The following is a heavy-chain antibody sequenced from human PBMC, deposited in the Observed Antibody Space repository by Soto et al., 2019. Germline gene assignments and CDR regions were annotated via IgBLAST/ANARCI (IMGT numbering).Heavy chain of an antibody. CDR3: ARILVPAAGGYIDY. CDR2: IYYSGST. Sequence: QVQLQESGPGLVKPSQTLSLTCTVSGGSISSGDYYWSWIRQPPGKGLEWIGYIYYSGSTYYNQSLKRRVTISVDTSKNQFSLKLSSVTAADTAVYYCARILVPAAGGYIDYWGQGTLVTVSS. D-gene: IGHD2-2*01. CDR1: GGSISSGDYY. J-gene: IGHJ4*02. V-gene: IGHV4-30-4*01.